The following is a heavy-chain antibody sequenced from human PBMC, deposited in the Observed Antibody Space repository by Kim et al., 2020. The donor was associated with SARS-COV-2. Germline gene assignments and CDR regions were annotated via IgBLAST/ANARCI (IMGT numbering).Heavy chain of an antibody. J-gene: IGHJ3*02. Sequence: KFQGRVTITADKSTSTAYMELSSLRSEDTAVYYCARLVSDSSVAVAFDIWGQGTMVTVSS. V-gene: IGHV1-69*02. CDR3: ARLVSDSSVAVAFDI. D-gene: IGHD3-22*01.